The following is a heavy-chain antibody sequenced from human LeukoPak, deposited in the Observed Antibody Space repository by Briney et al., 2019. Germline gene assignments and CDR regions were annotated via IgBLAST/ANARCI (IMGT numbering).Heavy chain of an antibody. V-gene: IGHV3-23*01. CDR2: ISTTGTST. D-gene: IGHD6-25*01. CDR1: GFTFSSYA. Sequence: GGSLRLSCAASGFTFSSYAMSWVRQAPGEGLEWFSTISTTGTSTYYADSVRGRFTISRDNSESTLYLQMNSLRAEDTAIYYCAKGGWAALDYWGQGTLVTVSS. CDR3: AKGGWAALDY. J-gene: IGHJ4*02.